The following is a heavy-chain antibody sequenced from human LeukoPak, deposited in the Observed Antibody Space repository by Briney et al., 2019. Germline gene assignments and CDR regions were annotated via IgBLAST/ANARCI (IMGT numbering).Heavy chain of an antibody. J-gene: IGHJ6*03. D-gene: IGHD5-18*01. Sequence: GGSLRLSCAASGFTFSSYDMHWVRQATGKRLEWVSTIGTAGDTYYLDSVKGRFTISRENAKNSLYLQMNSLTAGDTAVYYCARGGDFGYSYGGYCYMDVWGKGTTVIVSS. CDR3: ARGGDFGYSYGGYCYMDV. CDR2: IGTAGDT. V-gene: IGHV3-13*01. CDR1: GFTFSSYD.